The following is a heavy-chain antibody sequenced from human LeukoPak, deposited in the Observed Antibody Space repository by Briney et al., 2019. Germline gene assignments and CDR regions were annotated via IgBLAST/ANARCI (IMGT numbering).Heavy chain of an antibody. V-gene: IGHV1-46*01. Sequence: ASVKVSCKASGYTFTSYYMHWVRQAPGQGLEWMGIINPSGGSTSYAQKFQGRVTMTRDTSISTAYMELSRLRSDDTAVYYCARERRLDPWGQGTLVTVSS. J-gene: IGHJ5*02. CDR1: GYTFTSYY. D-gene: IGHD5-12*01. CDR2: INPSGGST. CDR3: ARERRLDP.